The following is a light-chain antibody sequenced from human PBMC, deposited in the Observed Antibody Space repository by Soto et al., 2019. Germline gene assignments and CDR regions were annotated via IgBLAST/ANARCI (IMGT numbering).Light chain of an antibody. CDR2: GVS. Sequence: EIVLTQSPGTLSLSPGERATLSCRASQRSIYFAWYQQKPGQAPRLLIYGVSSRATGIPDRFSGSGSGTDFTLTISRLEPEDFAVYYCQQYGNSPWTFGQGTKVEIK. V-gene: IGKV3-20*01. CDR1: QRSIY. CDR3: QQYGNSPWT. J-gene: IGKJ1*01.